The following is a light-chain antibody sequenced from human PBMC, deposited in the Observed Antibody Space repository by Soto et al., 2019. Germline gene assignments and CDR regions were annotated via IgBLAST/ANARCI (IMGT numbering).Light chain of an antibody. J-gene: IGLJ2*01. CDR2: LEGSGNY. CDR1: SGHSTYI. Sequence: QPVLTQSSSAAASLGSSVKLTCTLSSGHSTYIISWHQHQPGKAPRYLMKLEGSGNYNKGSGVPDRFSGSSSGADRYLIISNLQSEDEADYYCATWYSNSLIFGGGTQLTVL. CDR3: ATWYSNSLI. V-gene: IGLV4-60*03.